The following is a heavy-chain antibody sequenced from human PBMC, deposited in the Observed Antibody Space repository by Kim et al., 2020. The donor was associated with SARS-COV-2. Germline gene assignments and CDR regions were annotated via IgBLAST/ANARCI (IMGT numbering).Heavy chain of an antibody. CDR3: AKGVPNCSESSCYMDV. D-gene: IGHD2-15*01. V-gene: IGHV4-59*13. CDR1: GASINNYL. J-gene: IGHJ6*02. CDR2: VHYIKGT. Sequence: SETLSLTCTVSGASINNYLWSWIRQFPGKQLEWIGYVHYIKGTRNNPSLKSRVTISLDRSRNSFSLNLRSVTAADTAVYYCAKGVPNCSESSCYMDVWGQGTTVTVSS.